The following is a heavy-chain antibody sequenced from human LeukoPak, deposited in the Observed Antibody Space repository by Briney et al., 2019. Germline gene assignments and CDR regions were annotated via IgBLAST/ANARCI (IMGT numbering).Heavy chain of an antibody. V-gene: IGHV3-7*01. J-gene: IGHJ4*02. CDR1: GFTFSDFW. D-gene: IGHD3-16*01. CDR3: VTDRNRGGSY. Sequence: GGSLRLSCVVSGFTFSDFWISWVRQAPGKGLEWVANINRDGSDIYYVDPVKGRFTISRDNAKNSLYLHMNSLRAEGTAVYYCVTDRNRGGSYWGQGTLVTVSS. CDR2: INRDGSDI.